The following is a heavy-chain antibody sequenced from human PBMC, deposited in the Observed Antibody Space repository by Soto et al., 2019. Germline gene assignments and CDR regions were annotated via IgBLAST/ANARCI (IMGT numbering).Heavy chain of an antibody. CDR3: ARGRRIAAALYYYYMDV. CDR1: GGSFSGYY. J-gene: IGHJ6*03. V-gene: IGHV4-34*01. D-gene: IGHD6-13*01. Sequence: SETLSLTCAVYGGSFSGYYWSWIRQPPGKGLEWIGEINHSGSTNYNPSLKSRVTISVDTSKNQFSLKLSSVTAADTAVYYCARGRRIAAALYYYYMDVWGKGTTVTVFS. CDR2: INHSGST.